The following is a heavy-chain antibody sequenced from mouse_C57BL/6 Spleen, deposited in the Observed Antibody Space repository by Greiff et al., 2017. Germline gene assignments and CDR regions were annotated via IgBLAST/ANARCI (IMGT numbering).Heavy chain of an antibody. Sequence: EVKLQESGPGMVKPSQSLSLTCTVTGYSITSGYDWHWIRHFPGNKLEWMGYISYSGSTNYNPSLKSRISITHDTSKNHFFLKLNSVTTEDTATYYCARGWDSSGYEDAMDYWGQGTSVTVSS. D-gene: IGHD3-2*02. V-gene: IGHV3-1*01. CDR3: ARGWDSSGYEDAMDY. CDR1: GYSITSGYD. J-gene: IGHJ4*01. CDR2: ISYSGST.